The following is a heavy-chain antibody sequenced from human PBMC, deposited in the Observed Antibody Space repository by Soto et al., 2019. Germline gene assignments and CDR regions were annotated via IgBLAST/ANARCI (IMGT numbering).Heavy chain of an antibody. D-gene: IGHD6-19*01. CDR2: IWYDGSNE. V-gene: IGHV3-33*01. J-gene: IGHJ6*02. CDR3: AGDDIPSIAVATYGMDV. Sequence: QVQLVESGGGVVQPGRSLRLSCAASGFIFSNFGMHWVRQAPGKGLEWVAVIWYDGSNEYYADSVKGRFTISKDNSKNTLYRQMNSLRAEDTAVYYCAGDDIPSIAVATYGMDVWGQGTTVTVSS. CDR1: GFIFSNFG.